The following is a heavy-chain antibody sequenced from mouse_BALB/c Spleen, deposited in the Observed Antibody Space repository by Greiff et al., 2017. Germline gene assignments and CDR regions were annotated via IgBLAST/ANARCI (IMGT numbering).Heavy chain of an antibody. J-gene: IGHJ2*01. CDR3: ARYSYYFDY. CDR2: INPYNDGT. Sequence: EVHLVESGPELVKPGASVKMSCKASGYTFTSYVMHWVKQKPGQGLEWIGYINPYNDGTKYNEKFKGKATLTSDKSSSTAYMELSSLTSEDSAVFYCARYSYYFDYWGQGTTLTVSS. V-gene: IGHV1-14*01. CDR1: GYTFTSYV.